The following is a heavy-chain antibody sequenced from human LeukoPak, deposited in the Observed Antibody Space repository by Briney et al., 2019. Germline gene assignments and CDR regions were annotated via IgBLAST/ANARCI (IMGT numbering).Heavy chain of an antibody. CDR1: GGSFSGYY. V-gene: IGHV4-34*01. CDR3: ARGAKYYYGSGSYHFDY. J-gene: IGHJ4*02. CDR2: INHSGST. D-gene: IGHD3-10*01. Sequence: SETLSLTCAVYGGSFSGYYWGWIRQPPGKGLEWIGEINHSGSTNYNPSLKSRVTISVDTSKNQFSLKLSSVTAADTAVYYCARGAKYYYGSGSYHFDYWGQGTLVTVSS.